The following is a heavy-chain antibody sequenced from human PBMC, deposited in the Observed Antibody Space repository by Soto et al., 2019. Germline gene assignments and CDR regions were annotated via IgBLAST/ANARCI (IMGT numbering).Heavy chain of an antibody. CDR3: ARDRPPHPRGMDV. Sequence: QVQLQESGPGLVKPSQTLSLTCTVSGGSISSGGYYWSWIRQHTGKGLEWIGYIYYSGSTYYNPSLKSRVTISVDTSKNQFSLKLSSVTAADTAVYYCARDRPPHPRGMDVWGQGTTVTVSS. CDR1: GGSISSGGYY. CDR2: IYYSGST. V-gene: IGHV4-31*03. J-gene: IGHJ6*02.